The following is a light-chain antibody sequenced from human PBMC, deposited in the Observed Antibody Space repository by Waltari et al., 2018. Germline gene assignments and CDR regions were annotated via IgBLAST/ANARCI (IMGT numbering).Light chain of an antibody. CDR3: TSYTSRHTLV. Sequence: QSALTQPASVSGSPGQSITISCTGSSLDVGGYDFVSWYRQHPGKAPKVVIFDLHNRPSGVADRVSGSKSGNTASLTISGLQAEDEGDYYCTSYTSRHTLVFGGGTKVTVL. CDR1: SLDVGGYDF. CDR2: DLH. V-gene: IGLV2-14*01. J-gene: IGLJ1*01.